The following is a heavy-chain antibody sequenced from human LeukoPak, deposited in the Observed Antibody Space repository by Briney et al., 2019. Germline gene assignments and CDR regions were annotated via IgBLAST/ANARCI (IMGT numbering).Heavy chain of an antibody. CDR2: INHSGST. D-gene: IGHD5-24*01. V-gene: IGHV4-34*01. CDR1: GGSFSGYY. CDR3: ARDAISHYYYMDV. Sequence: SETLSLTCAVYGGSFSGYYWSWIRQPPGKGLEWIGEINHSGSTNYNPSLKSRGTISVDTSKNQFSLKLSSVTAADTAVYYCARDAISHYYYMDVWGKGTTVTVSS. J-gene: IGHJ6*03.